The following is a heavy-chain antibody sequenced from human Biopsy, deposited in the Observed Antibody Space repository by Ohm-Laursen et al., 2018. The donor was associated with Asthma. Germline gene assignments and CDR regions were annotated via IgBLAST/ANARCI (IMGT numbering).Heavy chain of an antibody. CDR1: GGTFNTYV. D-gene: IGHD2-2*01. V-gene: IGHV1-69*13. Sequence: AASVKVSCKSLGGTFNTYVIGWVRQAPGQGLEWMGGINSVFGTTTYPQKSRDRVTITADDSTSTVYMELSSLRSEDTAVYYCARKAGSCISRTCYSLDFWGQGTLVTVSS. CDR2: INSVFGTT. CDR3: ARKAGSCISRTCYSLDF. J-gene: IGHJ4*02.